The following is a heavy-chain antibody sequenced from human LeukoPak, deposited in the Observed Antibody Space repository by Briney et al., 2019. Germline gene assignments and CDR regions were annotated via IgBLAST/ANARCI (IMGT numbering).Heavy chain of an antibody. CDR2: IYTSGGT. J-gene: IGHJ6*03. CDR1: GGSISSYD. D-gene: IGHD5-18*01. Sequence: PSETLSLTCTVSGGSISSYDWSWIRQPAGKGLEWIGRIYTSGGTNYNPSLKRRVPMSVDTSKNQFSLKLSSVTAADTAVYYCARVSGLWSADYYYYMDVWGKGTTVTVSS. V-gene: IGHV4-4*07. CDR3: ARVSGLWSADYYYYMDV.